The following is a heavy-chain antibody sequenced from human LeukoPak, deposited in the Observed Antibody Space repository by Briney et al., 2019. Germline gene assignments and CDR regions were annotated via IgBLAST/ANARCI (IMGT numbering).Heavy chain of an antibody. CDR1: GFAFSSYS. D-gene: IGHD3-10*01. CDR3: ARDWVYDSGTYCVY. CDR2: ISSDGKKG. J-gene: IGHJ4*02. Sequence: GRCVRLSCAACGFAFSSYSMHWVRQAAGKGLEWVAVISSDGKKGFYAASVKGRFTISRDNSKNTVDLQMNSLRAEDMAVYYCARDWVYDSGTYCVYWGQGTLVTVSS. V-gene: IGHV3-30*04.